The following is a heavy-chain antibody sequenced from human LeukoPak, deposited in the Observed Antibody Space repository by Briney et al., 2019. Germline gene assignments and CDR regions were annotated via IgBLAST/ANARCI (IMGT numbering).Heavy chain of an antibody. CDR1: GFTLSSSE. Sequence: PGVSLRLSCTASGFTLSSSEMNWVRQAPGKGLEWVSYNNSNGDFKYYADSVKGRFTISRDNAKNSLYLQMKSLRAEDTAVYCGTRRPYWGRGTLVTVST. CDR2: NNSNGDFK. J-gene: IGHJ4*02. V-gene: IGHV3-48*03. CDR3: TRRPY.